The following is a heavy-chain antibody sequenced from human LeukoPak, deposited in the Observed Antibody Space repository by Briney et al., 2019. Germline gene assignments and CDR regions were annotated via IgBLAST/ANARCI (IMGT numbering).Heavy chain of an antibody. D-gene: IGHD2/OR15-2a*01. CDR3: VYGGHDH. CDR2: INWRSVGL. J-gene: IGHJ4*02. V-gene: IGHV3-9*01. Sequence: GGSLRLSCAVSVFTLDDFAMHWVRHAPGKGLEWVSTINWRSVGLGYADSVKGRFTTSRDTAKKSLYLQMNSLSTEDTAVYFCVYGGHDHWGPGTLVTVSS. CDR1: VFTLDDFA.